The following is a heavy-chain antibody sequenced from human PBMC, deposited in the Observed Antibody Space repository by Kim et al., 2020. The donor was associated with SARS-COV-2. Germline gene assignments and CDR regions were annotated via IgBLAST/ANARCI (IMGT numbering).Heavy chain of an antibody. J-gene: IGHJ4*02. Sequence: GGSLRLSCAASGFTFSSYSMNWVRQAPGKGLEWVSYISSSSSTIYYADSVKGRFTISRDNAKNSLYLQMNSLRDEDTAVYYCASKIGYSSSSGFDYWGQGTLVTVSS. CDR2: ISSSSSTI. D-gene: IGHD6-6*01. CDR3: ASKIGYSSSSGFDY. V-gene: IGHV3-48*02. CDR1: GFTFSSYS.